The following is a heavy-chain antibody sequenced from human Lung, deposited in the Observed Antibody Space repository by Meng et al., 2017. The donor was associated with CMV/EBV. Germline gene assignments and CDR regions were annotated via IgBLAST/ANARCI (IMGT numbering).Heavy chain of an antibody. CDR2: FDPEDGET. CDR3: ATDRRYDILTGYFDY. D-gene: IGHD3-9*01. V-gene: IGHV1-24*01. J-gene: IGHJ4*02. CDR1: GYTLTELS. Sequence: QVQLLQSGXAVKKXXXSVKVSCXVSGYTLTELSMHWVRQAPGKGLEWMGGFDPEDGETIYAQKFQGRVTMTEDTSTDTAYMELSSLRSEVTAVYYCATDRRYDILTGYFDYWGQGTLVPSPQ.